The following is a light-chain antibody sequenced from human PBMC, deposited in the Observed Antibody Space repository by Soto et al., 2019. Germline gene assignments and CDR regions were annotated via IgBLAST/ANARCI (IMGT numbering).Light chain of an antibody. CDR3: QQYYSYPRT. CDR2: GAY. Sequence: ERAMSQSQATLSVSPGVRATLSCRASQSVSSNLAWYQQKPGQAPRLLIYGAYTRATGIPARFSGSGSGTDFTLTISCLQSEDFAPYCSQQYYSYPRTFGPGTMVDIK. J-gene: IGKJ3*01. V-gene: IGKV3-15*01. CDR1: QSVSSN.